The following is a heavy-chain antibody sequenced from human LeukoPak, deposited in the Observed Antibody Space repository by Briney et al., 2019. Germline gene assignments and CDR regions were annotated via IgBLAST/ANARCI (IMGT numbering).Heavy chain of an antibody. CDR2: LYYSGNT. J-gene: IGHJ4*02. Sequence: SETLSLTCTVSGGSISSYYWHWIRQPPGKGLEWIGYLYYSGNTYYNPSLKSRVTMSVDTSKNQFPLKLSSVTAADTAVYFCARAAYCGGDCYYYFDYWGQGTLVTVSS. V-gene: IGHV4-59*01. CDR3: ARAAYCGGDCYYYFDY. D-gene: IGHD2-21*02. CDR1: GGSISSYY.